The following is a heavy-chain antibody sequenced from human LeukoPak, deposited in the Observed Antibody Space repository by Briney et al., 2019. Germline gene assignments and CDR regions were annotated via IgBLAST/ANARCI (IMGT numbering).Heavy chain of an antibody. V-gene: IGHV4-4*09. J-gene: IGHJ3*02. CDR2: IYTSGGT. Sequence: SETLSLSCIVPGGSLSSYFRSWIRPPPGKGLGWVGYIYTSGGTNYNTSLKSRVAISVDTSKNQCSLMLSAVTAADTAVYYCARQSGGGRYYYDSSGYYHAFDIWGQGTMVTVSS. D-gene: IGHD3-22*01. CDR1: GGSLSSYF. CDR3: ARQSGGGRYYYDSSGYYHAFDI.